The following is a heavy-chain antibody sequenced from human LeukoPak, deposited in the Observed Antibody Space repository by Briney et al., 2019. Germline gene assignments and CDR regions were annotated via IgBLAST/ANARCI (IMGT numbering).Heavy chain of an antibody. J-gene: IGHJ4*02. Sequence: SETLSLTCAVYGGSFSGYYWSWIRQPPGKGPEWIGETNHSGSTNYNPSLKSRVTISVDTSKNQFSLKLSSVTAPDTAVYYCARGYGSGSYYGYWGQGTLVTVSS. CDR2: TNHSGST. D-gene: IGHD3-10*01. V-gene: IGHV4-34*01. CDR1: GGSFSGYY. CDR3: ARGYGSGSYYGY.